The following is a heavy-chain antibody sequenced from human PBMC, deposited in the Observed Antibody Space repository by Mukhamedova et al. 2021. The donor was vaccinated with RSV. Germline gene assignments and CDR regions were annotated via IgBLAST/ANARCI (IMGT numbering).Heavy chain of an antibody. J-gene: IGHJ4*02. Sequence: GRFTISRDNAKNTLYLQMNSLRAEDTAVYYCASGYSYGLGSLEYWGQGTLVTVSS. V-gene: IGHV3-74*01. D-gene: IGHD5-18*01. CDR3: ASGYSYGLGSLEY.